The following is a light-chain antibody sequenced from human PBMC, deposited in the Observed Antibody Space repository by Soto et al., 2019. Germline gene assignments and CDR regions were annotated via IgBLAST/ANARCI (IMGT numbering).Light chain of an antibody. CDR1: QSISSW. CDR2: AAS. CDR3: QQRSNWP. J-gene: IGKJ4*01. V-gene: IGKV1-5*01. Sequence: DIQMTQSPSTLSASVGDRVTITCRASQSISSWLAWYQQKAGLAPKLLIYAASSLQSGVPSRFSGSGSGTDFTLTISSLEPEDFAVYYCQQRSNWPFGGGTKVDIK.